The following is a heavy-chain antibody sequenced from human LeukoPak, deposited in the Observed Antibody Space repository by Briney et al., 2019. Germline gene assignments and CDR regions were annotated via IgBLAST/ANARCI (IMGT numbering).Heavy chain of an antibody. Sequence: SVKVSCKASGGTFSSYAISWVRQPPGQGLEWMGGIIPIFGTANYAHKFQGRVTITADKSTSTAYMELSSLGAEATAVYYCARSGGVFIVVVPARRGGYYYGMDVWVKGSTVSVSS. CDR3: ARSGGVFIVVVPARRGGYYYGMDV. D-gene: IGHD2-2*01. V-gene: IGHV1-69*06. CDR2: IIPIFGTA. CDR1: GGTFSSYA. J-gene: IGHJ6*01.